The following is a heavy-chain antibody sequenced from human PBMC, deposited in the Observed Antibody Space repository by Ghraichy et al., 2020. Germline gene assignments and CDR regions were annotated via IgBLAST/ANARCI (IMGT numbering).Heavy chain of an antibody. J-gene: IGHJ4*02. CDR1: GGSFSGYY. D-gene: IGHD5-18*01. V-gene: IGHV4-34*01. CDR2: INDSGST. CDR3: ARGLGYTNGHMALAY. Sequence: SETLSLICAVYGGSFSGYYWSWIRKPPGKGLEWIGEINDSGSTNYNPPRKSRVIISVDRSKNQFSLKLSSVTAADTAVYYGARGLGYTNGHMALAYWGQGILVTVSS.